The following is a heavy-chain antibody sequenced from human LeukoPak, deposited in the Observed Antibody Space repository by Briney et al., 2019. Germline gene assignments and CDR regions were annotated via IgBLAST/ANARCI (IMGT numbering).Heavy chain of an antibody. D-gene: IGHD1-26*01. V-gene: IGHV1-46*01. J-gene: IGHJ3*02. CDR3: ARSYSGIHDAFDI. CDR1: GYTFTSYY. CDR2: INPSGGST. Sequence: ASVKVSCKASGYTFTSYYMHWVRQAPGQGLEWMGIINPSGGSTSYAQKFQGRVTITADKSTSTAYMELSSLRSEDTAVYYCARSYSGIHDAFDIWGQGTMVTVSS.